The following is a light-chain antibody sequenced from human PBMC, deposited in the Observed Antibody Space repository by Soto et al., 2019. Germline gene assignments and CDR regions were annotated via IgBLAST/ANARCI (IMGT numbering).Light chain of an antibody. J-gene: IGKJ1*01. CDR3: QQYNSYAWT. CDR1: QGISSY. Sequence: AIRMTQSPSSLSASTGDRVTITCRASQGISSYLAWYQQKPGKAPKLLIYAASTLQSGVPSRFSGSGSGTDFTLTISSLQPDDFATYYCQQYNSYAWTLGQGTKVDIK. V-gene: IGKV1-8*01. CDR2: AAS.